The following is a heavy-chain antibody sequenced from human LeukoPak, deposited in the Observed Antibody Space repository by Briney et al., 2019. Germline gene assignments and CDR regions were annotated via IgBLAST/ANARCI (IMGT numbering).Heavy chain of an antibody. CDR1: GYSISSGYY. D-gene: IGHD5-18*01. J-gene: IGHJ4*02. V-gene: IGHV4-38-2*01. CDR2: IYHNGNT. Sequence: PSETLSLTCAVSGYSISSGYYWGWIRQPPGKGLEWIGTIYHNGNTYYTPSLKSRVTISVDTSKNQFSLKLSSVTAADTAVYYCARVRYNYGDSDYWGQGTLVTVSS. CDR3: ARVRYNYGDSDY.